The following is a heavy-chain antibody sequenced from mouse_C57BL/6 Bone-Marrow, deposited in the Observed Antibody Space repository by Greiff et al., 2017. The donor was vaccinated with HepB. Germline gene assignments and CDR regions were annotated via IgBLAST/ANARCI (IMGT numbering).Heavy chain of an antibody. V-gene: IGHV3-6*01. CDR1: GYSITSGYY. J-gene: IGHJ2*01. D-gene: IGHD1-1*01. CDR3: AREFPYYYGSSYYFDY. CDR2: ISYDGSN. Sequence: EVKLMESGPGLVKPSQSLSLTCSVTGYSITSGYYWNWIRQFPGNKLEWMGYISYDGSNNYNPSLKNRISITRDTSKNQFLLKLNSVTTEDTATYYCAREFPYYYGSSYYFDYWGQGTTLTVSS.